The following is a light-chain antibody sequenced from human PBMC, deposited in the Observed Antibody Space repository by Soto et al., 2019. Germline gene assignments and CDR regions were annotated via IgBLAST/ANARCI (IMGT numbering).Light chain of an antibody. CDR1: QSISRW. CDR3: QEYTTYFLTYT. CDR2: DAS. V-gene: IGKV1-5*01. Sequence: DIQMTQSPSTLSASVGDRVTITCRASQSISRWLAWYQQKPGMAPKLLIYDASSLESGVLSRFSGSGSGTEFTLTISSLQPDDFATYYCQEYTTYFLTYTFGQGTKVEIK. J-gene: IGKJ1*01.